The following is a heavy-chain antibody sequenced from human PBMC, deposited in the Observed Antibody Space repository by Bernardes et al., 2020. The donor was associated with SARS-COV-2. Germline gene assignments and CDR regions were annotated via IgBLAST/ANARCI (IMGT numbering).Heavy chain of an antibody. Sequence: SETLSRTCTVSGNSNVGFYWSWIRQPPGKGLEWIGHINFRGSSMYNPSLQSRATMSADTSKKEFSLNLSSMTAADTAVYYCARQLPRAALAGRTFDSWGQGILVTVSS. CDR3: ARQLPRAALAGRTFDS. V-gene: IGHV4-59*08. CDR2: INFRGSS. D-gene: IGHD6-19*01. J-gene: IGHJ4*02. CDR1: GNSNVGFY.